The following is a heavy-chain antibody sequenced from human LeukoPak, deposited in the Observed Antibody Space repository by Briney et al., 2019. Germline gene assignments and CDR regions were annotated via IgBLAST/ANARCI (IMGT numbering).Heavy chain of an antibody. V-gene: IGHV3-30*18. CDR2: IPYDGFNP. CDR3: AKNRYYYDSIGYSDYYYYGMDV. D-gene: IGHD3-22*01. J-gene: IGHJ6*02. CDR1: GLTFSNYG. Sequence: PGGSLRLSCAATGLTFSNYGMHWVRQAPGKGLEWVAVIPYDGFNPYYADSVKGRFTISRDNSKNTLWLQMNSLRAEDTAVYYCAKNRYYYDSIGYSDYYYYGMDVWAKGPRSPSP.